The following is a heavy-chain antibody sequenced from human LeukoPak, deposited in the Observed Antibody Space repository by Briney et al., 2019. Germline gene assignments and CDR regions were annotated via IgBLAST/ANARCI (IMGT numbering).Heavy chain of an antibody. CDR3: ARGLITMVRGVTYGMDV. CDR2: INHSGST. Sequence: SETLSLTCAVSGGSFSGYYWSWIRQPPGKGLEWIGEINHSGSTNYNPSLKTRVTISEDTSKTQFTLKLSSVTAADTAVYYCARGLITMVRGVTYGMDVWGQGTTVTVSS. D-gene: IGHD3-10*01. V-gene: IGHV4-34*01. J-gene: IGHJ6*02. CDR1: GGSFSGYY.